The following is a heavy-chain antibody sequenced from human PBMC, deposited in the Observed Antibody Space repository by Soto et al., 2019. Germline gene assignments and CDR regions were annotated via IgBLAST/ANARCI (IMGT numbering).Heavy chain of an antibody. J-gene: IGHJ6*02. CDR2: IYYSGST. D-gene: IGHD1-26*01. Sequence: SETLSLTCTVSGGSISSYYWSWIRQPPGKGLEWIGYIYYSGSTNYNPSLKSRVTISVDTSKNQFSLKLSSVTAADTAVYYCARAGLSGGGMDVWGQGTTVTVSS. CDR1: GGSISSYY. CDR3: ARAGLSGGGMDV. V-gene: IGHV4-59*01.